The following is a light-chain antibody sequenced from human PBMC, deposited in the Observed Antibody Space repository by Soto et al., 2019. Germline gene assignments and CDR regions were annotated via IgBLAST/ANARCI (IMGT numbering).Light chain of an antibody. CDR2: GPS. Sequence: DIVLTQSPGTLSLSPGERATLSCRASQTISSSSLTWYQQKPGQAPRLLIYGPSNRATGIPDRFSGSVSGTDFTLTISRLEPEDFAMDDCQQYSRTFGQGTKLVI. V-gene: IGKV3-20*01. CDR3: QQYSRT. J-gene: IGKJ1*01. CDR1: QTISSSS.